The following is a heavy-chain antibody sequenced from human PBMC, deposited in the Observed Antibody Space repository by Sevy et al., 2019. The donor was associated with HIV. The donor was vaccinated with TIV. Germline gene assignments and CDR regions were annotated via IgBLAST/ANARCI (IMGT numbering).Heavy chain of an antibody. J-gene: IGHJ4*02. CDR2: ISGGGGNI. CDR3: AIHLGDYVWGSYRFDY. Sequence: GGSLRLSCVASGLTFSNYAMSWVRQAPGKGLEWISAISGGGGNIYNAASVQGRFTISRDNSKNTLYLQMNSLTDGDTAVYYCAIHLGDYVWGSYRFDYWGQGTLVTVSS. V-gene: IGHV3-23*01. D-gene: IGHD3-16*02. CDR1: GLTFSNYA.